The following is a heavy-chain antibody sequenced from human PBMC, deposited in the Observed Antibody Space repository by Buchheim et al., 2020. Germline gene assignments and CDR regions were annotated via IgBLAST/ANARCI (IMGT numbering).Heavy chain of an antibody. V-gene: IGHV3-7*01. Sequence: EVNLVESGGGLVRPDRSVRLSCVVSGIGIRYAAMHWVRQSPGKGLEWVANIKQDGSEKYYVDSVKGRFTISRDNAKNSLYLQMNSLRAEDTAVYYCARDLNDFADYWGQGTL. CDR1: GIGIRYAA. J-gene: IGHJ4*02. CDR3: ARDLNDFADY. CDR2: IKQDGSEK. D-gene: IGHD3-3*01.